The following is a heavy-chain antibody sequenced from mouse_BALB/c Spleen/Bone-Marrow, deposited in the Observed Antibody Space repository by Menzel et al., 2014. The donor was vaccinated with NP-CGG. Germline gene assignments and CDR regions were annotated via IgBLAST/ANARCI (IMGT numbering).Heavy chain of an antibody. V-gene: IGHV1S56*01. CDR2: IYPGNVNT. Sequence: QVHLQQPGPELVKPGASVRISCKASGYTFTSYYIHWVKQRPGQGLEWIGWIYPGNVNTKYNEKFKGKATLTADKSSSTAYMQLSSLTSEDSAVYFCARNDYDYFDYWGQGTTLTVSS. CDR3: ARNDYDYFDY. J-gene: IGHJ2*01. CDR1: GYTFTSYY. D-gene: IGHD2-4*01.